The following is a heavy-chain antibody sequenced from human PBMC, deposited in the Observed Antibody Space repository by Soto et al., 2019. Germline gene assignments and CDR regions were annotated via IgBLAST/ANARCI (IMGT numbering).Heavy chain of an antibody. CDR2: INTDGSNT. J-gene: IGHJ5*02. Sequence: TGGSLRLSCAASGLTFSRYWMHWVRHAPGKGLVWVSHINTDGSNTNYADSVKGRFTISRDNAKSTLFLQMNSLRDEDTAVYYCAREFWSGGNCYTYYFDPWGQGIPVTVSS. D-gene: IGHD2-15*01. CDR3: AREFWSGGNCYTYYFDP. CDR1: GLTFSRYW. V-gene: IGHV3-74*01.